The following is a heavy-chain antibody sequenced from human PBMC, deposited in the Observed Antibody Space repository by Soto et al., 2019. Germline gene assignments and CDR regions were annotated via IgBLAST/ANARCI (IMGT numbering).Heavy chain of an antibody. V-gene: IGHV3-30-3*01. D-gene: IGHD4-4*01. J-gene: IGHJ6*02. CDR2: ISYDGSNK. Sequence: GGSLRLSCAASGFTFSSYAMHWVRQAPGKGLEWVAVISYDGSNKYYADSVKGRFTISRDNSKNTLYLQMNSLRAEDTAVYYCARDLDYSNGVGYGMDVWGQGTTVTVSS. CDR1: GFTFSSYA. CDR3: ARDLDYSNGVGYGMDV.